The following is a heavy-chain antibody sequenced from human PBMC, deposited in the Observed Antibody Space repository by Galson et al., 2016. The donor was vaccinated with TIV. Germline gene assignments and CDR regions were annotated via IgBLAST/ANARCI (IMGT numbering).Heavy chain of an antibody. CDR2: IKDTGVTT. CDR1: GYTFTSYH. Sequence: SVKVSFKASGYTFTSYHLHWVRQAPGQGLEWMGLIKDTGVTTTYPQRFQGRRTITRDTSTTTVYMELSSLRSEDTAVYYCAREMPATFFFDYWGQGTLVTVSS. CDR3: AREMPATFFFDY. D-gene: IGHD2-2*01. V-gene: IGHV1-46*01. J-gene: IGHJ4*02.